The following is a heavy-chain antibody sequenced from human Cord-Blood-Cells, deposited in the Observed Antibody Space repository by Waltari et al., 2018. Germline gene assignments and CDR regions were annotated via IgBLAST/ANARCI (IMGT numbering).Heavy chain of an antibody. CDR1: GYSISSGYY. V-gene: IGHV4-38-2*01. D-gene: IGHD5-12*01. CDR3: ARIRRDGYNYYFDY. CDR2: IYHSGST. J-gene: IGHJ4*02. Sequence: QVQLQESGPGLVKPSETLSLTCAVSGYSISSGYYWGWIWQPPGKGLEWIGSIYHSGSTYYNPSLKSRVTISVDTSKNQFSLKLSSVTAADTAVYYCARIRRDGYNYYFDYWGQGTLVTVSS.